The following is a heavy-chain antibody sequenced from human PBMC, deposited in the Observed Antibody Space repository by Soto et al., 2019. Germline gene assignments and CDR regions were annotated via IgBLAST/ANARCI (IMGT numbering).Heavy chain of an antibody. Sequence: PSETLSLTCTVSGGSISSGGYYWSWIRQHPGKGLEWIGYIYYSGGTYYNPSLKSRVTISVDTSKNQFSLKLSSVTAADTAVYYCARDVGITIFGVVNPYGMDVWGQGTTVTVSS. D-gene: IGHD3-3*01. CDR1: GGSISSGGYY. CDR2: IYYSGGT. J-gene: IGHJ6*02. V-gene: IGHV4-31*03. CDR3: ARDVGITIFGVVNPYGMDV.